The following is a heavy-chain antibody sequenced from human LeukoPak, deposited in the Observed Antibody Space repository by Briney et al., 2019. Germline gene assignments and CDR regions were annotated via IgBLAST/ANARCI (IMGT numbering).Heavy chain of an antibody. V-gene: IGHV3-23*01. J-gene: IGHJ4*02. D-gene: IGHD6-13*01. CDR3: ARGIGYSSSYSYYFDY. CDR2: ISDSGAST. Sequence: GGSLRLSCAASGFTFSSHAMSWVRQAPGKGLEWVSGISDSGASTYYADSVKGRFTISRDNSKTTLYLQMNSLRAEDTAVYYCARGIGYSSSYSYYFDYWGQGTLVTVSS. CDR1: GFTFSSHA.